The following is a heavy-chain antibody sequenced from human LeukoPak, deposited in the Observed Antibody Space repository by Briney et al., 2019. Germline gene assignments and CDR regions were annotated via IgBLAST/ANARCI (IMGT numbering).Heavy chain of an antibody. Sequence: GGSLRLSCAASGFTFSSYGMSWVRQAPGKGLEWVSGISDGGRYTYYADSVKGRFTISRDNSKNTLYLQMNSLRAEDTAVYYCAKDVGTAALFVWYFDLWGRGTLVTVSS. CDR3: AKDVGTAALFVWYFDL. J-gene: IGHJ2*01. V-gene: IGHV3-23*01. CDR2: ISDGGRYT. D-gene: IGHD6-6*01. CDR1: GFTFSSYG.